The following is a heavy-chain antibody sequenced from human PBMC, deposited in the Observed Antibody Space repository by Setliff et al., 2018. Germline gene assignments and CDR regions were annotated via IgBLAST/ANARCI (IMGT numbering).Heavy chain of an antibody. J-gene: IGHJ6*03. D-gene: IGHD6-19*01. CDR3: ARDSSGWSGFSRLVGVYYYYMDV. CDR2: INTNTGNP. Sequence: ASVKVSCKASGYTFTRYAMNWVRQAPGQGLEWMGWINTNTGNPTYAQGFTGRFVFSLDTSVSTAYLQISSLKAEDTAVYYCARDSSGWSGFSRLVGVYYYYMDVWGKGTTVTVLL. V-gene: IGHV7-4-1*02. CDR1: GYTFTRYA.